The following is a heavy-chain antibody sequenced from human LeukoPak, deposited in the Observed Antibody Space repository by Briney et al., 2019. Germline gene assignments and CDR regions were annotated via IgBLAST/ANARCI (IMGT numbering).Heavy chain of an antibody. J-gene: IGHJ6*03. CDR1: DDSITIYY. V-gene: IGHV4-59*01. D-gene: IGHD3-16*01. CDR3: ARGKARGYGYYYYYMDV. CDR2: IDHTGST. Sequence: PSETLSLTCAVSDDSITIYYWTWIRQPPGKGLEWIGYIDHTGSTNYNPSLNSRVTISRDTSKNHFSLELSSVTAADTAVYYCARGKARGYGYYYYYMDVWGKGTTVTVSS.